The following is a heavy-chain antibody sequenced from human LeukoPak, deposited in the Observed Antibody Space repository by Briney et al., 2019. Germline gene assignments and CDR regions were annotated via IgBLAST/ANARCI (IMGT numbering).Heavy chain of an antibody. D-gene: IGHD3-10*01. CDR3: ARVVPDGSGSY. J-gene: IGHJ4*02. Sequence: RPSETLSLTCAVYGGSFSGYYWSWIRQPPGKGLEWIGEINHSGSTNYNPSLKSRVTISVDTSKNQFSLKLSSVTAADTAVYYCARVVPDGSGSYWGQGTLVTVSS. CDR2: INHSGST. CDR1: GGSFSGYY. V-gene: IGHV4-34*01.